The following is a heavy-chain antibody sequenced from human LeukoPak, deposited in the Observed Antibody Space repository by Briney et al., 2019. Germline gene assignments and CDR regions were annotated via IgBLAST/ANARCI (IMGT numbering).Heavy chain of an antibody. J-gene: IGHJ4*02. Sequence: GGSLRLSSAASGFTFSSYWMSWVRQAPGKGLEWVANIKQDGSEKYYVDSVKGRFTISRDNAKNSLYLQMNSLRAEDTAVYYCARVRTGFDFDYWGQGTLVTVSS. V-gene: IGHV3-7*01. CDR2: IKQDGSEK. CDR1: GFTFSSYW. D-gene: IGHD3/OR15-3a*01. CDR3: ARVRTGFDFDY.